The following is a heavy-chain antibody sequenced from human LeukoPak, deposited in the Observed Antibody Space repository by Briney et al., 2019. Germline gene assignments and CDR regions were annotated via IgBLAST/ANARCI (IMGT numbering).Heavy chain of an antibody. Sequence: SETLSLTCTVSGCTISSYYWSWIRQPAGKGLEWIVRIYTSGGTNDNPSLKSGVTMSVDTSRNQFSLKLSSVTAAHTAVYYCARDPGIPVAGDSDAFDIWGQGTMVTVSS. CDR3: ARDPGIPVAGDSDAFDI. CDR1: GCTISSYY. V-gene: IGHV4-4*07. CDR2: IYTSGGT. D-gene: IGHD6-19*01. J-gene: IGHJ3*02.